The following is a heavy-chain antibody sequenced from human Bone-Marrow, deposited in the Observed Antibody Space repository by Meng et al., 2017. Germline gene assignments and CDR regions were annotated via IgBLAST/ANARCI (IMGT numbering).Heavy chain of an antibody. CDR2: IYYSGST. Sequence: VQLQESGPGRVKPSQTLSLTCTVSGGSISSGGYYWSWIRQHPGKGLEWIGYIYYSGSTNYNPSLESRATISVDTSQNNLSLKLSSVTAADSAVYYCARGPTTMAHDFDYWGQGTLVTVSS. CDR1: GGSISSGGYY. J-gene: IGHJ4*02. CDR3: ARGPTTMAHDFDY. V-gene: IGHV4-31*03. D-gene: IGHD4-11*01.